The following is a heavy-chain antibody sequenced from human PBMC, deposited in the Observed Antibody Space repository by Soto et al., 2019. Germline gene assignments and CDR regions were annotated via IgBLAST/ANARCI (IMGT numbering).Heavy chain of an antibody. CDR3: ARSFVVQLASYYYYGMDV. J-gene: IGHJ6*02. D-gene: IGHD2-21*01. V-gene: IGHV1-69*13. CDR1: GGTFSSYA. CDR2: IIPIFGTA. Sequence: GASVKVSCKASGGTFSSYAISWVRQAPGQGLEWMEGIIPIFGTANYAQKFQGRVTITADESTSTAYVELSSLRSEDTAVYYCARSFVVQLASYYYYGMDVWGQGTTVTVSS.